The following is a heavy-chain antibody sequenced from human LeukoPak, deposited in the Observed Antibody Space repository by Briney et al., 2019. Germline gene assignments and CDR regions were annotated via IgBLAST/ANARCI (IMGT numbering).Heavy chain of an antibody. V-gene: IGHV4-39*07. Sequence: SETLSLTCTVSGGSISSSGYSWGWIRQPPGKGLEWIGNIYYSGSTYYNPSLKSRVTISVDTSKNQFSLKLSSVTAADTAVYYCARVNYDILTGPLYYYYYYMDVWGKGTTVTVSS. CDR1: GGSISSSGYS. J-gene: IGHJ6*03. CDR3: ARVNYDILTGPLYYYYYYMDV. D-gene: IGHD3-9*01. CDR2: IYYSGST.